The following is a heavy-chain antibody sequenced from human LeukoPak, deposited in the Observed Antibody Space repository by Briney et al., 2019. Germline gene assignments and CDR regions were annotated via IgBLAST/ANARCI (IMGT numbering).Heavy chain of an antibody. CDR3: ARDGQGLHD. CDR1: GFTFSTYW. J-gene: IGHJ4*02. Sequence: PGGSLRLSCAASGFTFSTYWMIRVRQAPGKRLEGVANIKPDGSEKYYVDSVKGRFTISRDNAKNTLYLQMNSLRGEDTAVYYCARDGQGLHDWGQGALVTVSS. V-gene: IGHV3-7*01. CDR2: IKPDGSEK. D-gene: IGHD4-11*01.